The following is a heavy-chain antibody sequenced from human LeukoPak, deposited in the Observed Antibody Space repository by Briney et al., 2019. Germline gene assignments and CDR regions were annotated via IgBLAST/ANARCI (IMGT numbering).Heavy chain of an antibody. D-gene: IGHD5-18*01. CDR1: GFTFDDYG. J-gene: IGHJ6*03. CDR2: ISSSSSYI. V-gene: IGHV3-21*01. Sequence: GGSLRLSCAASGFTFDDYGMSWVRQAPGKGLEWVSSISSSSSYIYYADSVKGRFTISRDNAKNSLYLQMNSLRAEDTAVYYCARLWPLPYYYYMDVWGKGTTVTVSS. CDR3: ARLWPLPYYYYMDV.